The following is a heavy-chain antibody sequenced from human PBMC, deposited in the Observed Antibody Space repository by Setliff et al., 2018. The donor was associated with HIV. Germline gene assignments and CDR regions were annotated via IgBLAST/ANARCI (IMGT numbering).Heavy chain of an antibody. V-gene: IGHV4-31*03. CDR2: IYYSGST. J-gene: IGHJ5*02. Sequence: SETLSLTCTVSGGSISSGGYYWSWIRQHPGKGLEWIGYIYYSGSTYYDPSLRSRVTISVDTSKNQFSLRLSSVTAADSAVFYCARRGPGDQTWFDPWGQGILVTVSS. CDR1: GGSISSGGYY. CDR3: ARRGPGDQTWFDP. D-gene: IGHD7-27*01.